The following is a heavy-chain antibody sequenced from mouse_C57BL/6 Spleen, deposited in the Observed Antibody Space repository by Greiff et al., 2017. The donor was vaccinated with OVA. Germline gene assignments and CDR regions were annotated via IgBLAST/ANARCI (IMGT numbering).Heavy chain of an antibody. J-gene: IGHJ3*01. CDR2: INPSNGGT. CDR1: GYTFTSYW. CDR3: ARGGPTVPWFAY. V-gene: IGHV1-53*01. Sequence: QVQLQQPGTELVKPGASVKLSCKASGYTFTSYWMHWVKQRPGQGLEWIGNINPSNGGTNYNEKFKSKATLTVDKSSSTAYMQLSSLTSEDSAVDYCARGGPTVPWFAYWGQGTLVTVSA. D-gene: IGHD1-1*01.